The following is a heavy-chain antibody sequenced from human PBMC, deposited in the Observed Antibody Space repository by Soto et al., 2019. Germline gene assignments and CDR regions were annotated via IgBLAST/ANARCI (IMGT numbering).Heavy chain of an antibody. J-gene: IGHJ6*02. CDR3: ARDRGHIVATTGGYYYGMDV. CDR2: INPNSGGT. Sequence: GASVKVSCKASGYTFTGYYMHWVRQAPGQGLKWMGWINPNSGGTNYAQKFQGWVTMTRDTSISTAYMELSRLRSDDTAVYYCARDRGHIVATTGGYYYGMDVWGQGTTVTVSS. V-gene: IGHV1-2*04. D-gene: IGHD5-12*01. CDR1: GYTFTGYY.